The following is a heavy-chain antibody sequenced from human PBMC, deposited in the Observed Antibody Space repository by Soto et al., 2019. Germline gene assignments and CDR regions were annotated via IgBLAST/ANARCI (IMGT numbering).Heavy chain of an antibody. Sequence: QVQLVQSGAEVKKPGASVKVSCKASGYTFTSYGISWVRQAPGQGLEWMGWISAYNGNTNYAQKLQGRVTMTTDTSPRTAYMELRSLRPDNTAVYSGARGGGWGIAAAGALDFDYWGQGTLVTVSS. J-gene: IGHJ4*02. CDR3: ARGGGWGIAAAGALDFDY. CDR2: ISAYNGNT. D-gene: IGHD6-13*01. CDR1: GYTFTSYG. V-gene: IGHV1-18*04.